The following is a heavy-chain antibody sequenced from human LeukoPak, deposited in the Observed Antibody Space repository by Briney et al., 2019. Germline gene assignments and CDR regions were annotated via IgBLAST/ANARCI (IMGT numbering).Heavy chain of an antibody. V-gene: IGHV1-46*01. CDR1: GYTFTSYY. CDR3: ARTIAAAGDFDY. D-gene: IGHD6-13*01. Sequence: ASVKVSCKASGYTFTSYYMHWVRQAPGQGLEWRGIINPSGGSTSYAQKFQGRVTMTRDTSTSTVYMELSSLRSEDTAVYYCARTIAAAGDFDYWGQGTLVTVSS. CDR2: INPSGGST. J-gene: IGHJ4*02.